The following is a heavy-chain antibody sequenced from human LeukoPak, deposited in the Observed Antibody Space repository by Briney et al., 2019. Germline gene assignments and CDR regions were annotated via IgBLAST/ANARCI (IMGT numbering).Heavy chain of an antibody. J-gene: IGHJ4*02. D-gene: IGHD2-8*01. Sequence: SETLSLTCAVHGGSFSGNYWSWIRQSPGKGLEWIGETNQGGNTNYNPSLKSRVSISRDASENQFSLTLNSVTAADTALYYCARSFCPNSVCYMDYFDIWGQGTLVTVSS. CDR1: GGSFSGNY. CDR3: ARSFCPNSVCYMDYFDI. CDR2: TNQGGNT. V-gene: IGHV4-34*01.